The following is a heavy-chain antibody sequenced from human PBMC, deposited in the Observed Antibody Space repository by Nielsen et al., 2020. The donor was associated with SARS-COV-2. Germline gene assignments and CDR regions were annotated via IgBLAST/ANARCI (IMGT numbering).Heavy chain of an antibody. CDR1: GYTFTGHY. CDR2: VNPNSGAT. Sequence: ASVKVSCKASGYTFTGHYMHWMRQAPGQGPEWMGRVNPNSGATNYAQKFQGRVTLTRDTSINTTYMELNRLTSDDTAVYYCARGRGSSGIWFDPWGQGTLDVVSS. J-gene: IGHJ5*02. V-gene: IGHV1-2*06. CDR3: ARGRGSSGIWFDP. D-gene: IGHD3-10*01.